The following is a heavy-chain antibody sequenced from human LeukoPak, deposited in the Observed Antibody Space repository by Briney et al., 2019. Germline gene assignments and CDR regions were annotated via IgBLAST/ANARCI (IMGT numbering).Heavy chain of an antibody. CDR2: ISSSSSYI. J-gene: IGHJ5*02. CDR1: GFTFSSYA. Sequence: GGSLRLSCAASGFTFSSYAMSWVRQAPGKGLEWVSSISSSSSYIYYADSVKGRFTISRDNAKNSLYLQMNSLRAEDTAVYYCARVAHEGACCWFDPWGQGTLVTVSS. V-gene: IGHV3-21*01. CDR3: ARVAHEGACCWFDP.